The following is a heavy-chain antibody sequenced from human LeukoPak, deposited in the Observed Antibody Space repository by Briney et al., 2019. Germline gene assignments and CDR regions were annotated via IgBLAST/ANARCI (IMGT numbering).Heavy chain of an antibody. CDR3: ARAALAYDFWSGYYSQATSGVDY. CDR2: ISAYNGNT. V-gene: IGHV1-18*01. Sequence: ASVKVSCKASGYTFTSYGISWVRQAPGQGLEWMGWISAYNGNTNYAQKLQGRVTMTTDASTSTAYMELRSLRSDDTAVYYCARAALAYDFWSGYYSQATSGVDYWGQGTLVTVSS. J-gene: IGHJ4*02. CDR1: GYTFTSYG. D-gene: IGHD3-3*01.